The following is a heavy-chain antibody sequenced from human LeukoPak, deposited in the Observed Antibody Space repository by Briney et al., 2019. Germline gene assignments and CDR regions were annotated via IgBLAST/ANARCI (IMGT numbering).Heavy chain of an antibody. CDR2: IVPVLEVT. CDR3: AREGDVFGPFDS. Sequence: SVKVSCRASGNTFSSYAISWVRQAPGQGLEWLGRIVPVLEVTKYSQNLEGRVTITADKSTVTAYMEVNGLRPDDTAVYYCAREGDVFGPFDSWGQGTLVTVSS. CDR1: GNTFSSYA. J-gene: IGHJ4*02. V-gene: IGHV1-69*04. D-gene: IGHD3-16*01.